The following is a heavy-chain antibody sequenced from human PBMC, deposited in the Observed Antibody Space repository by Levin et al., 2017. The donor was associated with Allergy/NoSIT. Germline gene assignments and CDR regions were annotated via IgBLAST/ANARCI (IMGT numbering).Heavy chain of an antibody. D-gene: IGHD6-13*01. J-gene: IGHJ5*02. CDR2: INPNSGGT. CDR1: GYTFTGYY. Sequence: KRGESLKISCKASGYTFTGYYMHWVRQAPGQGLEWMGWINPNSGGTNYAQKFQGRVTMTRDTSISTAYMELSRLRSDDTAVYYCASFFRAADLTAAGLSDSNWFDPWGQGTLVTVSS. CDR3: ASFFRAADLTAAGLSDSNWFDP. V-gene: IGHV1-2*02.